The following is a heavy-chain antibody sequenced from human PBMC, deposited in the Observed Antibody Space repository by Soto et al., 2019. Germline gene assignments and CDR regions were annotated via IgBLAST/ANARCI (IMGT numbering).Heavy chain of an antibody. Sequence: QIQLVQSGAEVKKPGASVKVSCKASGYNFFDYGVRWVRQAPGQGLEWMGWVSPKSGNTDYARKVQGRVTMTTDISASTAYMELRSLISDDTGVYYCARGRTVSSIGPRLVCGQGTLVSVAS. CDR3: ARGRTVSSIGPRLV. V-gene: IGHV1-18*01. CDR2: VSPKSGNT. CDR1: GYNFFDYG. J-gene: IGHJ1*01. D-gene: IGHD1-1*01.